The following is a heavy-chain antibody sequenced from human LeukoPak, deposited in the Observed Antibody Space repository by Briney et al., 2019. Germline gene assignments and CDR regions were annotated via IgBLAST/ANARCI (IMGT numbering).Heavy chain of an antibody. J-gene: IGHJ6*03. D-gene: IGHD3-22*01. CDR1: SGSISSSY. CDR3: ARDVRGSSGRYYYYYMDV. V-gene: IGHV4-4*07. Sequence: SETLSLTCTVSSGSISSSYWSWIRQPAGKGLEWIGRIYTSGSTNYNPSLKSRVTMSVDTSKNQFSLKLSSVTAADTAVFYCARDVRGSSGRYYYYYMDVWGKGTTVTVSS. CDR2: IYTSGST.